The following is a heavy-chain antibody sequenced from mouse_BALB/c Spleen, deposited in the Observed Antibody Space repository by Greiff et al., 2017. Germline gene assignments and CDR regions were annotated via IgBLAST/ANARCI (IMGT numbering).Heavy chain of an antibody. J-gene: IGHJ2*01. V-gene: IGHV14-4*02. CDR3: NAEDGKTGPFDY. D-gene: IGHD2-1*01. CDR1: GFNIKDYY. CDR2: IDPENGDT. Sequence: VQLQQSGAELVRSGASVKLSCTASGFNIKDYYMHWVKQRPEQGLEWIGWIDPENGDTEYAPKFQGKATMTADTSSNTAYLQLSSLTSEDTAVYYWNAEDGKTGPFDYWGQGTTLTVSA.